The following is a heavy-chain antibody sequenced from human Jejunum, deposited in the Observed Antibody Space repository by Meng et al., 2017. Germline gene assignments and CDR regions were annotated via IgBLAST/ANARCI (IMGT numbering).Heavy chain of an antibody. V-gene: IGHV1-2*06. Sequence: ASVKVSCKASGYTFSDYYMHWVRQAPGQGLDWIGRINPNTGALTFAQTFQGRVAMTSDTSISSASMGLSRLTSDDTAVYYCAREGEVTGTVVFDIWGQGTMVTVSS. CDR3: AREGEVTGTVVFDI. J-gene: IGHJ3*02. CDR2: INPNTGAL. D-gene: IGHD6-19*01. CDR1: GYTFSDYY.